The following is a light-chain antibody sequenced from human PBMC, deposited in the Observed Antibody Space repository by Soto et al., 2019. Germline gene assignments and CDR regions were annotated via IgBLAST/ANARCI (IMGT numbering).Light chain of an antibody. V-gene: IGKV3-20*01. CDR2: GAS. CDR1: QSVYNNY. Sequence: SPSQSVYNNYIAWYQQSPGQAPRVXIYGASTRATGTPDRFSGSGSGTDFTLTISRLEPEDFAVYYCQQYGSSPRTFGQGTKVDIK. CDR3: QQYGSSPRT. J-gene: IGKJ1*01.